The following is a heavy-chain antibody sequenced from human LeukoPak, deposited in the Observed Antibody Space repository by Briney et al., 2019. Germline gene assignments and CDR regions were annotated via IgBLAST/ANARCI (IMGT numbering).Heavy chain of an antibody. Sequence: ASVKVSCKASGGTFSSYAISWVRQAPGQGLEWMGRIIPILGTANYAQKFQGRVTITTDESTSTAYMELSNLRSEDTAVYYCARVPSYYYDSSGYVYWGQGTLVTVSS. J-gene: IGHJ4*02. CDR1: GGTFSSYA. CDR3: ARVPSYYYDSSGYVY. V-gene: IGHV1-69*11. CDR2: IIPILGTA. D-gene: IGHD3-22*01.